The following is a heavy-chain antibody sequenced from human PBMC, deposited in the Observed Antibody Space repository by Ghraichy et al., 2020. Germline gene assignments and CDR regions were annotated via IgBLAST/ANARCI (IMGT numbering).Heavy chain of an antibody. D-gene: IGHD3-9*01. V-gene: IGHV3-7*01. Sequence: GESLNISCVASGFTFSDHWMSWVRLAPGKGPEWVGQINQGGNEKYYVDSVKGRFTISRDNAKNSLYLQMSSLRAEDTAIYYCARDISRDFDYWGQGTLVTVSS. CDR2: INQGGNEK. CDR1: GFTFSDHW. J-gene: IGHJ4*02. CDR3: ARDISRDFDY.